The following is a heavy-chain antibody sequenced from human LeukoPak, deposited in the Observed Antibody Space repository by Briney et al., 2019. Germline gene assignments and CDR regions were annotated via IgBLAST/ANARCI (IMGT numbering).Heavy chain of an antibody. D-gene: IGHD6-13*01. CDR1: GGSISSSSYY. J-gene: IGHJ6*03. CDR3: ARIHVGSSRAYYYYYMDV. Sequence: SETLSLTCTVSGGSISSSSYYWGWIRQPPGKGLEWIGSIYYSGSTYYNPSLKSRVTISVDTSKNQFSLKLSSVTAADTAVYYCARIHVGSSRAYYYYYMDVWGKGTTVTVSS. V-gene: IGHV4-39*07. CDR2: IYYSGST.